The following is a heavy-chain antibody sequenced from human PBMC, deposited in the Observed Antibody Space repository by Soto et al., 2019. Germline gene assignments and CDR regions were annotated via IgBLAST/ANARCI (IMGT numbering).Heavy chain of an antibody. CDR3: ARDLGASSRWRDAFDI. Sequence: QVQLVQSGAEVKKPGASVKVSCKASGYTFTGYYMHWVRQAPGQGLEWMGWINPNSGGQNYAQKCQRWLTMPTDPPISTAYMELSRLRSDDTAVYYCARDLGASSRWRDAFDIWGQGTMVTVSS. J-gene: IGHJ3*02. D-gene: IGHD6-19*01. V-gene: IGHV1-2*04. CDR2: INPNSGGQ. CDR1: GYTFTGYY.